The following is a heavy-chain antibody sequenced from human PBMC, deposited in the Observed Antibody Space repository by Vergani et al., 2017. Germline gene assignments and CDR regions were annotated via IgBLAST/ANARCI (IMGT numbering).Heavy chain of an antibody. CDR2: VYTSGST. CDR1: GGSISSRTSY. CDR3: ARGNSAYPASGMDV. J-gene: IGHJ6*02. Sequence: QVQLQESGPGLVKPSQTLSLTCTVSGGSISSRTSYWSWIRPPAGKGLDWIGRVYTSGSTNYNPSLKSRVTMSVDTSKNQFSLKFKSVTATDTAVYYCARGNSAYPASGMDVWGQGTTVIVS. D-gene: IGHD1/OR15-1a*01. V-gene: IGHV4-61*02.